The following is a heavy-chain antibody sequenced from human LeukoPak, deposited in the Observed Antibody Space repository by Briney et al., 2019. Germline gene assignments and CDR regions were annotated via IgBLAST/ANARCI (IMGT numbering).Heavy chain of an antibody. CDR2: IYYSGST. J-gene: IGHJ5*02. Sequence: PSETLSLTCTVSGGSISSSSYYWGWIRQPPGKGLEWIGSIYYSGSTYYNPSLKSRVTISVDTSKNQFSLKLSSVTAADTAVYYCARSWIQLHWFDPWGQGTLVTVSS. V-gene: IGHV4-39*01. D-gene: IGHD5-18*01. CDR3: ARSWIQLHWFDP. CDR1: GGSISSSSYY.